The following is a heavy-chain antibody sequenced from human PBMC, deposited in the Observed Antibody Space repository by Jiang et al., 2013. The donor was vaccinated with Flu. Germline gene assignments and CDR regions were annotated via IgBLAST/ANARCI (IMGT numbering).Heavy chain of an antibody. J-gene: IGHJ4*02. CDR2: ISYDGSNK. CDR1: GFTFSSYA. Sequence: VQLLESGGGVVQPGRSLRLSCAASGFTFSSYAMHWVRQAPGKGLEWVAVISYDGSNKYYADSVKGRFTISRDNSKNTLYLQMNSLRAEDTAVYYCARANIVVVVAATPFDYWGQ. D-gene: IGHD2-15*01. V-gene: IGHV3-30-3*01. CDR3: ARANIVVVVAATPFDY.